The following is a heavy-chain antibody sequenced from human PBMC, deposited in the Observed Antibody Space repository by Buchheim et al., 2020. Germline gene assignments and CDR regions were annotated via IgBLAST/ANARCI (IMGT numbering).Heavy chain of an antibody. J-gene: IGHJ6*02. CDR3: ARSYSSGWTYYYYYGMDV. CDR1: GGSISSSSYY. D-gene: IGHD6-19*01. V-gene: IGHV4-39*01. CDR2: IYYSGST. Sequence: QLQLQESGPGLVKPSETLSLTCTVSGGSISSSSYYWGWIRQPPGKGLEWIGSIYYSGSTYYNPSLKSRVTTYVDPSKNQFSLKLSSVTAADTAVYYCARSYSSGWTYYYYYGMDVWGQGTT.